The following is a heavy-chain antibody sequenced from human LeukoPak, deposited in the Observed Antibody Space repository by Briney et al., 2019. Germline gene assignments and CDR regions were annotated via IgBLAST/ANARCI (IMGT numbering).Heavy chain of an antibody. J-gene: IGHJ4*02. Sequence: GGSLRLSCAASGFTVSSNYMSWVRQAPGKGLEWVSVIYSGGSTSYADSVKGRFTISRDNSKNTLYLQMNSLRAEDTAVYYCARDLGFGEYSEGYWGQGTLVTVSS. V-gene: IGHV3-66*01. D-gene: IGHD3-10*01. CDR2: IYSGGST. CDR1: GFTVSSNY. CDR3: ARDLGFGEYSEGY.